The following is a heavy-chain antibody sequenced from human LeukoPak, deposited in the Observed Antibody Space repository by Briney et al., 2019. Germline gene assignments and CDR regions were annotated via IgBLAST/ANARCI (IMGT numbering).Heavy chain of an antibody. CDR3: ARQDGDYSYWFDP. CDR1: GFSISSYY. CDR2: IYYSGST. D-gene: IGHD4-17*01. V-gene: IGHV4-59*08. J-gene: IGHJ5*02. Sequence: SETLSLTCTVSGFSISSYYWSWIRQPPGKGLEWVGYIYYSGSTNYNPSLESRVTISTDTSKNQFSLQQSSVTAADTAVYYCARQDGDYSYWFDPWGQGTLVTVSS.